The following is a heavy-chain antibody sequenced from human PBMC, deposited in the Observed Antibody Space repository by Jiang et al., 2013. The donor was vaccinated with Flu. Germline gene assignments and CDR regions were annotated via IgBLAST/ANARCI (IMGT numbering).Heavy chain of an antibody. J-gene: IGHJ4*02. CDR1: GYSFTSYW. D-gene: IGHD3-22*01. CDR3: ARPATDSSGYNSSPNDY. CDR2: IDPSDSYT. Sequence: GAEVKKPGESLRISCKGSGYSFTSYWISWVRQMPGKGLEWMGRIDPSDSYTNYSPSFQGHVTISADKSISTAYLQWSSLKASDTAMYYCARPATDSSGYNSSPNDYWGQGTLVTVSS. V-gene: IGHV5-10-1*01.